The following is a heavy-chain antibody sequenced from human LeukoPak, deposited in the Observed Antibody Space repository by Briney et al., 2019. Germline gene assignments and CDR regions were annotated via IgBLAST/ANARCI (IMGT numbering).Heavy chain of an antibody. D-gene: IGHD5-24*01. CDR3: AREVEMATTLSFDY. J-gene: IGHJ4*02. CDR1: GFTVSSKY. V-gene: IGHV3-53*01. CDR2: IYSGGST. Sequence: PGGSLRLSCAASGFTVSSKYMTWVRQAPGKGLEWVSVIYSGGSTYYADSVKGRFTISRDNSKNTVYLQTNSLRAEDTAVYYCAREVEMATTLSFDYWGQGTLVTVSS.